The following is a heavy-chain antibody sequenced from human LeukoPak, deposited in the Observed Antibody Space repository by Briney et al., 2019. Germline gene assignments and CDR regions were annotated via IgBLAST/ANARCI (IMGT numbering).Heavy chain of an antibody. V-gene: IGHV3-23*01. Sequence: PGGSLRLSCAASGFTFSSYAMSWVRQAPGKGLEWVSAISGSGGSTYYADSVKGRFTISRDNSKNTLYLQMNSLRAEDTAVYYCANRGHYYDSSATPGYFQHWGQGTLVTVSS. CDR1: GFTFSSYA. CDR2: ISGSGGST. D-gene: IGHD3-22*01. J-gene: IGHJ1*01. CDR3: ANRGHYYDSSATPGYFQH.